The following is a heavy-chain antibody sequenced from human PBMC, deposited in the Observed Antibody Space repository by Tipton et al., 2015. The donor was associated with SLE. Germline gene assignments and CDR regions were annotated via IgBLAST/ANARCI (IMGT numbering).Heavy chain of an antibody. D-gene: IGHD4-23*01. Sequence: GSLRLSCAASGFTFSNYWMAWVRQTPGKGLEWVANIKQDGSEKYYVDSVKGRFTISRDNAQNSLYLQMNSLRAEDTALYYCKRDPRWLDYWGQGTLVTVSS. CDR1: GFTFSNYW. CDR2: IKQDGSEK. V-gene: IGHV3-7*01. CDR3: KRDPRWLDY. J-gene: IGHJ4*02.